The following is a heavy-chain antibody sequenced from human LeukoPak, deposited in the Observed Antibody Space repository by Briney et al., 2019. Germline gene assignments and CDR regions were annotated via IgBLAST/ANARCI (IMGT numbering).Heavy chain of an antibody. CDR3: AKDLVATTYRDAFDI. Sequence: GGSLRLSCAASEFTVSSNYMSWVRQAPGKGLEWVSIIYTTGGKYYADSVKGRFTISRDNSKNTMYLQMNSLRAEDTAVYYCAKDLVATTYRDAFDIWGQGTMVTVSS. CDR2: IYTTGGK. J-gene: IGHJ3*02. D-gene: IGHD5-12*01. CDR1: EFTVSSNY. V-gene: IGHV3-53*01.